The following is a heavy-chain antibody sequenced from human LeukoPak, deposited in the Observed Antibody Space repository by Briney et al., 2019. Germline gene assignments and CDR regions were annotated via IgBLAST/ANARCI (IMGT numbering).Heavy chain of an antibody. D-gene: IGHD1-26*01. CDR3: ARGSGRVLDY. CDR1: GNSISSGDNY. J-gene: IGHJ4*02. Sequence: SETLSLTCTVSGNSISSGDNYWSWIRQPAGKGLEWIGRIYTSGSTNYNPSLKSRVTISVDKSKNQFSLKLSSVTAADTAVYYCARGSGRVLDYWGQGTLVTVSS. V-gene: IGHV4-61*02. CDR2: IYTSGST.